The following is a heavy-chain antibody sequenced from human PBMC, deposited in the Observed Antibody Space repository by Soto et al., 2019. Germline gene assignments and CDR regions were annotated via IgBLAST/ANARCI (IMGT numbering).Heavy chain of an antibody. D-gene: IGHD3-22*01. CDR2: IYTTGST. V-gene: IGHV4-4*07. CDR1: GGSISTYF. J-gene: IGHJ3*02. Sequence: SETLSLTCTVSGGSISTYFWSWIRQPAGGGLEWIGRIYTTGSTNYNPSLKSRVTMSLDTSRNQFSLKLSSVTAADTAVYYCAREGGYFDSSGYDGFNIWGQGTMVTVSS. CDR3: AREGGYFDSSGYDGFNI.